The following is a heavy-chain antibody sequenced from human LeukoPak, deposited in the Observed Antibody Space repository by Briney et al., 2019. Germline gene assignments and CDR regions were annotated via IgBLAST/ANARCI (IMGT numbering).Heavy chain of an antibody. V-gene: IGHV3-30*04. Sequence: GGSLRLSCAASGFTFSSNAMHWVRQAPGKGLEWVAATSYDEWNKYYGDSVRGRFTISRDNSKNTLYLQMNSLRVEDTALYYCARGWDNNDSSGYSAWGQGTLVTVSS. CDR3: ARGWDNNDSSGYSA. CDR2: TSYDEWNK. CDR1: GFTFSSNA. J-gene: IGHJ4*02. D-gene: IGHD3-22*01.